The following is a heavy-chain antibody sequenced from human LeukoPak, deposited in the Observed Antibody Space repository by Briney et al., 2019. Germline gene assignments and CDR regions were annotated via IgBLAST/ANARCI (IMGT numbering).Heavy chain of an antibody. D-gene: IGHD3-16*01. CDR2: INHSGST. CDR1: GGSFSGYY. V-gene: IGHV4-34*01. J-gene: IGHJ4*02. CDR3: ARSAAGHLRGRNFDY. Sequence: SETLSLTCAVYGGSFSGYYWSWIRQPPGKGLEWIGEINHSGSTNYNPSLKSRVTISVDTSKNQFSLKLASVTAADTAVYYCARSAAGHLRGRNFDYWGQGTLVTVSS.